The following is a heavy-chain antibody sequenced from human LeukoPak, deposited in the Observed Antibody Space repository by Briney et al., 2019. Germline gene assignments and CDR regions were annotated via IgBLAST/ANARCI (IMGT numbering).Heavy chain of an antibody. CDR1: GFTFSSYA. V-gene: IGHV3-23*01. CDR3: XXXXGYGGNLLPAGDY. D-gene: IGHD4-23*01. Sequence: GGSLRLSCAASGFTFSSYAMSWVRQAPGKGLEWVSAISGSGGSTYYADSVKGRFTISRDNSKNTLYLQMNSLRAEDTAVYYCXXXXGYGGNLLPAGDYWGQGTLVTVSS. CDR2: ISGSGGST. J-gene: IGHJ4*02.